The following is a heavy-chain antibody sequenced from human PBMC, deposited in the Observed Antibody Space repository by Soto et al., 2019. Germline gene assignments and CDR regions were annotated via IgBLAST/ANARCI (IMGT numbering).Heavy chain of an antibody. V-gene: IGHV3-66*01. CDR1: GFTVSSNY. Sequence: GGSLRLSCAASGFTVSSNYMSWVRQAPGKGLEWVSVIYSGGSTYYADSVKGRFTISRDNSKNTLYLQMNSLRAEDTAVYYCARAPRSRITIFGVGSPDYYFDYWGQGT. CDR3: ARAPRSRITIFGVGSPDYYFDY. J-gene: IGHJ4*02. D-gene: IGHD3-3*01. CDR2: IYSGGST.